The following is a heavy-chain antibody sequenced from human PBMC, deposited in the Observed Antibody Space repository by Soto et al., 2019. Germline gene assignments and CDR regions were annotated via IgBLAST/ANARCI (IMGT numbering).Heavy chain of an antibody. Sequence: QVQLVQTGAEVKEPGASVKVSCKASGYTFTNYGISWVRQAPGQGLEWMGWISCNNGDANYVQSLRGRVTMTTDTSTSSVYMELRSLRADDTAVYCCARDGDGSGRHYEYWGQGTLVTVSS. J-gene: IGHJ4*02. V-gene: IGHV1-18*01. CDR2: ISCNNGDA. CDR1: GYTFTNYG. D-gene: IGHD3-10*01. CDR3: ARDGDGSGRHYEY.